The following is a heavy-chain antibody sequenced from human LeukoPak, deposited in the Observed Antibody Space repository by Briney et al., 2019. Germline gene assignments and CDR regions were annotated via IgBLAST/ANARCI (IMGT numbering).Heavy chain of an antibody. CDR3: ANNMAFSGYDLWYFDY. Sequence: GGSLRLSCAASGFTFSSYAMSWVRQAPGKGLEWVSAISGSGGSTYYADSVKGRFTISRDNSKNTLYLQMNSLRAEDTAVYYCANNMAFSGYDLWYFDYWGQGTLVTVSS. D-gene: IGHD5-12*01. CDR1: GFTFSSYA. CDR2: ISGSGGST. V-gene: IGHV3-23*01. J-gene: IGHJ4*02.